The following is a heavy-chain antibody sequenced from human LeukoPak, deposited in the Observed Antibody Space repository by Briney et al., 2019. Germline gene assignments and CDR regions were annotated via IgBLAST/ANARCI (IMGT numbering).Heavy chain of an antibody. CDR2: ISYDGSNK. Sequence: GRSLRLSCAASGFTFSSYVMHWVRQAPGKGLEWVAVISYDGSNKYYADSVKGRFTISRDNSKNTLYLQMNSLRAEDTAVYYCARASGSFDYWGQGTLVTVSS. CDR1: GFTFSSYV. D-gene: IGHD1-26*01. J-gene: IGHJ4*02. CDR3: ARASGSFDY. V-gene: IGHV3-30-3*01.